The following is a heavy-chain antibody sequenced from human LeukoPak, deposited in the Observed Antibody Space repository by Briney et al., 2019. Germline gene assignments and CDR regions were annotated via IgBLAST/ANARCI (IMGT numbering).Heavy chain of an antibody. D-gene: IGHD3-10*01. Sequence: ASEKVSCKASGYTFTSYDINWVRQATGQGLEWMGWMNPSSGHTGYAQNFQGRVTMTRDTSISTAYMELNSLTSEDTAVYYCARSPVGVRKKHDFWGQGTLVIVSS. CDR1: GYTFTSYD. CDR3: ARSPVGVRKKHDF. CDR2: MNPSSGHT. J-gene: IGHJ4*02. V-gene: IGHV1-8*01.